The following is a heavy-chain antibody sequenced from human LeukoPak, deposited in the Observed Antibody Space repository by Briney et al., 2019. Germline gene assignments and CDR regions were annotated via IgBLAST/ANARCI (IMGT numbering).Heavy chain of an antibody. CDR2: IIPILGIA. J-gene: IGHJ4*02. D-gene: IGHD4-23*01. V-gene: IGHV1-69*04. CDR1: GGTFSSYA. CDR3: ARDPGNYFFDY. Sequence: SVKVSCKASGGTFSSYAISWVRQAPGQGLEWMGRIIPILGIANYAQKFQGRVTIAADKSTSTAYMELSSLRSEDTAVYYCARDPGNYFFDYWGQGTLVTVSS.